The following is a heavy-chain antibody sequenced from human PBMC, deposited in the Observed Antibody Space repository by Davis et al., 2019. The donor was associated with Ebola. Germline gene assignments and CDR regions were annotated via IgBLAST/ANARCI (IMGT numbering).Heavy chain of an antibody. J-gene: IGHJ3*02. CDR1: GYTFTNYY. V-gene: IGHV1-46*03. CDR2: INPNDGRT. D-gene: IGHD5-12*01. Sequence: ASVKVSCKASGYTFTNYYMHWVRQPPGQGPEWMGMINPNDGRTIYAQKFQGRVTVTRDTSTTTVYMDLSSLRSEDTALYYCTTPGGQDSGYDVFDIWGQGTMVTVSS. CDR3: TTPGGQDSGYDVFDI.